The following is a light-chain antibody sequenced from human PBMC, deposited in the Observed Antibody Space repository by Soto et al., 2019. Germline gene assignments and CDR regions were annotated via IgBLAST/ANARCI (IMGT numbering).Light chain of an antibody. CDR3: CSYAGSYIFV. CDR1: RSDVGAYNY. CDR2: DVT. Sequence: QSALTQPRSVSGSPGQSVTISCTGSRSDVGAYNYVSWYQQHPGKAPKLMIYDVTKRPSGVPDRFSGSKSGNTASLTISGLQADDEADYYCCSYAGSYIFVFGGGTKVTVL. J-gene: IGLJ2*01. V-gene: IGLV2-11*01.